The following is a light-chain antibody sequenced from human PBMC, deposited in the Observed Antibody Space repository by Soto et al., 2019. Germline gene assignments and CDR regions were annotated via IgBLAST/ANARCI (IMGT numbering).Light chain of an antibody. CDR2: DAS. Sequence: VLTQSPATLSLSPGERATLSCRASQSVSSYLAWYQQKPSQAPRLLIYDASNRATGIPARFSGSGSGTDFTLTISSLEPEDFAVYYCQQRSDWPLTFGGGTKVES. V-gene: IGKV3-11*01. CDR1: QSVSSY. CDR3: QQRSDWPLT. J-gene: IGKJ4*01.